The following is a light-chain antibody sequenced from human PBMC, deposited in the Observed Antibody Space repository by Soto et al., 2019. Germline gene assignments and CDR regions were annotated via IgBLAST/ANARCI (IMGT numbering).Light chain of an antibody. V-gene: IGLV2-11*01. Sequence: QSALTQPRSVPGSPGQSVTISCTGTSSDVGGYNYVSWYQQHPGKAPKLMIYDVSKRPSGVPDRFSGSKSGNTASLTISGLQAEDEADYYCCSYAGSYPYVFGTGTRSPS. CDR1: SSDVGGYNY. CDR2: DVS. J-gene: IGLJ1*01. CDR3: CSYAGSYPYV.